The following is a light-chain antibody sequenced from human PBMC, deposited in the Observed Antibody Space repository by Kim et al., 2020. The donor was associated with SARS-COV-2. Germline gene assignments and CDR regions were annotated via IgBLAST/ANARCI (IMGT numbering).Light chain of an antibody. Sequence: SYELTQPPSVSVAPGKTARITCGGNNIGGKSVHWYQQKPGQAPVLVIYYDSKRPSGIPERFSGSNSGNTATLTISRVEAGDEADYYCQAWDGSTAWLFGG. V-gene: IGLV3-21*01. CDR2: YDS. CDR3: QAWDGSTAWL. J-gene: IGLJ3*02. CDR1: NIGGKS.